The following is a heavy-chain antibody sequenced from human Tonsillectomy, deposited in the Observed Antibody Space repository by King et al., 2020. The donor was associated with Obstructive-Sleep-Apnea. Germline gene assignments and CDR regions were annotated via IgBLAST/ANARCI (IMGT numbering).Heavy chain of an antibody. CDR1: GGSISSSSYY. D-gene: IGHD6-13*01. Sequence: LQLQESGPGLVKPSETLSLTCTVSGGSISSSSYYWGWIRQPPGKGLEWIGSIYYSGSTYYNPSLKSRVTISVDTSKNQFSLKLSSLTAADTAVYYCARDRVSSSWSDAFHIWGQGTMVTVSS. J-gene: IGHJ3*02. V-gene: IGHV4-39*07. CDR2: IYYSGST. CDR3: ARDRVSSSWSDAFHI.